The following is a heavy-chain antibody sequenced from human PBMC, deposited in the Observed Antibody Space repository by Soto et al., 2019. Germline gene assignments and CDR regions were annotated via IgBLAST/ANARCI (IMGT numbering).Heavy chain of an antibody. CDR3: ARRHTNWNYVSGWFDP. Sequence: GESLKISCKGSGYSFTSYWIGWVRQMPGKGLEWMGIIYPGDSDTRYSPSFQGQVTISADKSISTAYLQWSSLKASDTAMYYCARRHTNWNYVSGWFDPWGQGTLVTVSS. J-gene: IGHJ5*02. CDR1: GYSFTSYW. D-gene: IGHD1-7*01. V-gene: IGHV5-51*01. CDR2: IYPGDSDT.